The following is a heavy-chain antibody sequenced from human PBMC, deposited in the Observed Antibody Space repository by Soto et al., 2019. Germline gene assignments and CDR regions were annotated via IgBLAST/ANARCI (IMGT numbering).Heavy chain of an antibody. CDR3: ARDSCSSTSCYQDYYYGMDV. CDR2: IYYSGST. J-gene: IGHJ6*02. Sequence: SETLSLTCTVSGGSVSSGSYYWSWIRQPPGKGLEWIGYIYYSGSTNYNPSLKSRVTISVDTSKNQFSLKLSSVTAADTAVYYCARDSCSSTSCYQDYYYGMDVWGQGTTVTVSS. CDR1: GGSVSSGSYY. V-gene: IGHV4-61*01. D-gene: IGHD2-2*01.